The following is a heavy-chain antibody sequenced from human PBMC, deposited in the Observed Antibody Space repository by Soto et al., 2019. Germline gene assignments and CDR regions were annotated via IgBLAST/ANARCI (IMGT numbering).Heavy chain of an antibody. J-gene: IGHJ6*02. Sequence: VASVKVSCKVSGYTLTELPIHWVRQRTGKGLEWMGRFDPRDGETIYAQKFQGRVILTEDTTTDTAYMELSRLESEDTAVYYCATVQGSGSYYDPYGMDVWGQGTTVTVSS. CDR1: GYTLTELP. CDR2: FDPRDGET. D-gene: IGHD3-10*01. V-gene: IGHV1-24*01. CDR3: ATVQGSGSYYDPYGMDV.